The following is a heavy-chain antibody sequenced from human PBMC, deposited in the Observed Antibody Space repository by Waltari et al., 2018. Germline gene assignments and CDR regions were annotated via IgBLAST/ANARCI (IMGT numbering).Heavy chain of an antibody. D-gene: IGHD3-3*01. CDR2: IIPIDGFV. CDR3: ATGNFSPDY. J-gene: IGHJ4*02. CDR1: GGTFSNA. V-gene: IGHV1-69*10. Sequence: QVQLVQSGAEVKKPGSSVKVSCKASGGTFSNAVSWVRQAPGQGLEWMEGIIPIDGFVKYAQTFEGKVTITADKSATTAYMEVGGLRSEDTAVYYCATGNFSPDYWGQGTLVTVSS.